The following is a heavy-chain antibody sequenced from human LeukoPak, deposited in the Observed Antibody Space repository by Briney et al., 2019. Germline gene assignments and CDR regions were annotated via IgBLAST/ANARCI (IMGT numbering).Heavy chain of an antibody. J-gene: IGHJ5*02. CDR2: IKSKADGGTT. Sequence: PGGSLRLSCAASGFTFSNAWMSWVRQAPGKGLEWVGRIKSKADGGTTDYAAPVKGRFTISRDDSKNTLYLQMNSLKTEDTAVYYCTTFSITMIVPVPPWGQGTLVTVSS. D-gene: IGHD3-22*01. CDR3: TTFSITMIVPVPP. V-gene: IGHV3-15*01. CDR1: GFTFSNAW.